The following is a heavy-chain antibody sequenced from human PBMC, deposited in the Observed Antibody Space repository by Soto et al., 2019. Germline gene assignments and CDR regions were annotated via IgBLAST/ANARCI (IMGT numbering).Heavy chain of an antibody. V-gene: IGHV1-18*01. CDR3: ARGGRAGMDV. D-gene: IGHD3-10*01. Sequence: QVQLVQSGAEVKKPGASVKVSCKASGFTFTTYGFTWVRQAPGQGLEWMGWISAYNGNTNYTQKFQGRVTMTTDTSTSTVYLELRSLTSDDTAVYYCARGGRAGMDVWGQGTTVTLSS. J-gene: IGHJ6*02. CDR1: GFTFTTYG. CDR2: ISAYNGNT.